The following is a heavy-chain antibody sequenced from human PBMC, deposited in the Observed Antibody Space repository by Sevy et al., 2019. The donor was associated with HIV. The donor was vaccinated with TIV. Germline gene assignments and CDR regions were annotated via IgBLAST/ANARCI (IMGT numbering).Heavy chain of an antibody. J-gene: IGHJ3*01. Sequence: GGSLRLSCVASGSSFGIHWMSWVRQAPGKGLEWVAKINQDGGQKYYVDSVKGRFTISRDNAMSSLYLQMNSLRVEDTALYYCARDPDPVPGVAFDVWGQWTMVTVSS. CDR3: ARDPDPVPGVAFDV. CDR1: GSSFGIHW. V-gene: IGHV3-7*01. CDR2: INQDGGQK.